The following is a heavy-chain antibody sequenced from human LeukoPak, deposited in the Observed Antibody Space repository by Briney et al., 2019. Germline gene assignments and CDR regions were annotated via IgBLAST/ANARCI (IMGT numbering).Heavy chain of an antibody. J-gene: IGHJ4*02. CDR3: ARDYYDSSGYFDY. Sequence: ASVKVSCKASGYTFTGYYMHWVRQAPGQGLEWMGGIIPIFGTANYAQKFQGRVTITADESTSTAYMELSSLRSEDTAVYYCARDYYDSSGYFDYWGQGTLVTVSS. CDR2: IIPIFGTA. V-gene: IGHV1-69*13. D-gene: IGHD3-22*01. CDR1: GYTFTGYY.